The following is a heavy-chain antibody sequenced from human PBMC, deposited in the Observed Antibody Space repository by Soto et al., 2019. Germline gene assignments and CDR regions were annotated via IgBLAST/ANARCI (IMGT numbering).Heavy chain of an antibody. CDR2: ISYDGSNK. D-gene: IGHD2-15*01. CDR3: ARNCTGGTCYLPFDN. J-gene: IGHJ4*02. V-gene: IGHV3-30-3*01. CDR1: GFTFSSYA. Sequence: QVQLVEAGGGVVQPGRSLRLSCAASGFTFSSYAMHWVRQAPGKGLEWGAVISYDGSNKYYADSVKCRFTVSRDNSKNTLYLQMNSLRAEDTAVYYCARNCTGGTCYLPFDNWGQGTLVTVSS.